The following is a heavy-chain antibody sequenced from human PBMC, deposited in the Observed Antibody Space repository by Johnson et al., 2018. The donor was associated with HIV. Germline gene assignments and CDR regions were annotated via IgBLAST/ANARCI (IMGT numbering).Heavy chain of an antibody. J-gene: IGHJ3*02. D-gene: IGHD1-26*01. CDR2: INWAGGST. V-gene: IGHV3-20*04. Sequence: VQLVESGGGVVRPGGSLRFSCAASGFIFDDYGMNWVRQAPGKGLEWVSGINWAGGSTGSADSVKGRFTISRDNAKNSLYLQMNSLRAEDTALYYCARGAVGGTTYAFDIWGQGTMVTVSS. CDR1: GFIFDDYG. CDR3: ARGAVGGTTYAFDI.